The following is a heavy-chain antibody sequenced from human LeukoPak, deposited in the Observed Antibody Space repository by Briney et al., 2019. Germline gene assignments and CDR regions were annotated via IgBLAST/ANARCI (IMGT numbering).Heavy chain of an antibody. CDR3: ARGLQYQLLKALGYYYMDV. J-gene: IGHJ6*03. V-gene: IGHV1-69*05. CDR2: IIPISGTA. CDR1: GGTFSSHA. Sequence: GSSVKVSCKASGGTFSSHAIAWVRQAPGQGPEWMGGIIPISGTANYAQKFQGRVTITTDESTSTAYMELSSLTSDDTAVYYCARGLQYQLLKALGYYYMDVRGEGTTVTVSS. D-gene: IGHD2-2*01.